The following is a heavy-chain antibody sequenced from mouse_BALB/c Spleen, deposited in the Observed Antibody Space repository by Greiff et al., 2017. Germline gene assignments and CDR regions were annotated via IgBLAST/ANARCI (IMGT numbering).Heavy chain of an antibody. V-gene: IGHV5-17*02. CDR3: AILSDYFDY. Sequence: EVMLVESGGGLVQPGGSRKLSCAASGFTFSSFGMHWVRQAPEKGLEWVAYISSGSSTIYYADTVKGRFTISRDNPKNTLFLQMTSLRSEDTAMYYCAILSDYFDYWGQGTTLTVSS. D-gene: IGHD6-2*01. CDR2: ISSGSSTI. J-gene: IGHJ2*01. CDR1: GFTFSSFG.